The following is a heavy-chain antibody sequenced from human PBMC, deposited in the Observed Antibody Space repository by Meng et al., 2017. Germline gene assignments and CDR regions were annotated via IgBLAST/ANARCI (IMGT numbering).Heavy chain of an antibody. CDR3: ARAAYCGAGCYWYFDL. D-gene: IGHD2-21*02. CDR1: VGSISDYY. J-gene: IGHJ2*01. Sequence: SGPGRVKPSEPLSLTRTSFVGSISDYYWSWIRQPPGKGLEWIGYIHSSGRTSNNPSLTSRVTISVDTSKNQFSLKLSSVTAADAAVYYCARAAYCGAGCYWYFDLWGRGTLVTSPQ. V-gene: IGHV4-59*01. CDR2: IHSSGRT.